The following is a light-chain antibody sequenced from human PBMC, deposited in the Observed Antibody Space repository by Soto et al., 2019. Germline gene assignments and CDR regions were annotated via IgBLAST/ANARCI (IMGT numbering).Light chain of an antibody. CDR3: QQYYSTPGYT. CDR2: WAS. Sequence: DIVMTQSPDSLAVSLGERATINCKSSQSVLYSSNNKNYLAWYQQKPGQPPKLLIYWASTRESGVPDRFSGSGSGTDFTLTISSLQAEYVAVYYCQQYYSTPGYTFGQGTKLEIK. V-gene: IGKV4-1*01. CDR1: QSVLYSSNNKNY. J-gene: IGKJ2*01.